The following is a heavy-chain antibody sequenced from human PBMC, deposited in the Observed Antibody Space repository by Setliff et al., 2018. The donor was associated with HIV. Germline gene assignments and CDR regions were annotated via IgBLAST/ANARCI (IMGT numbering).Heavy chain of an antibody. D-gene: IGHD6-19*01. CDR1: GFTLSNTY. CDR3: ARVLPYNSAQDK. J-gene: IGHJ4*02. Sequence: GESLKISCAASGFTLSNTYMAWVRQAPGKRPEWVSTLYGSGDTYHADSVKGRFTLSRDTSKNTMFLQMNSLRHEDTALYYCARVLPYNSAQDKWGQGTLVTVSS. CDR2: LYGSGDT. V-gene: IGHV3-66*02.